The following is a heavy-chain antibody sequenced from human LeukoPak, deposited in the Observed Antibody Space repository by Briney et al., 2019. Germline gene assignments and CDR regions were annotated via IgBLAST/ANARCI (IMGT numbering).Heavy chain of an antibody. D-gene: IGHD1-26*01. J-gene: IGHJ6*02. CDR2: IDKDGRST. Sequence: GGSLRLSCAASGFTLGAFAMHWVRQAPGKGLEWVSPIDKDGRSTYYADSVKGRFTISRDNSKNSLYLQMNSLRTEDTALYYCATWAFYHSLDVWGQGTTVTVSS. V-gene: IGHV3-43*02. CDR1: GFTLGAFA. CDR3: ATWAFYHSLDV.